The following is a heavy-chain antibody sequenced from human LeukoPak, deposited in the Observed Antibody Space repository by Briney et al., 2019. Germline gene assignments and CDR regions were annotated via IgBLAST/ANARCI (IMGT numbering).Heavy chain of an antibody. CDR3: ARDRLGATGHWRIDV. V-gene: IGHV4-4*07. CDR2: IYNSGTT. Sequence: SETLSLTCTVSGGSFSSYYRTWIRQPAGKGLEWIGRIYNSGTTNYSPSLESRVTMSLDTSKNRFSLSLSSVTAADTAVYYCARDRLGATGHWRIDVWGRGTLVTVSS. D-gene: IGHD1-26*01. J-gene: IGHJ2*01. CDR1: GGSFSSYY.